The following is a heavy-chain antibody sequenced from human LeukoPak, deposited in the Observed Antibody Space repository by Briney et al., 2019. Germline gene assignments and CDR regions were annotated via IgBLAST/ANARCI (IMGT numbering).Heavy chain of an antibody. J-gene: IGHJ3*02. CDR2: IYYSGST. CDR1: LDSTTSNF. Sequence: PSETLSLTCTVSLDSTTSNFWSWVRQPPGKGLEWIGYIYYSGSTYYNPSLKSRVTISVDTSKNQFSLKLSSVTAADTAVYYCARERGAYYYDSSAYFDIWGQGTMVTVSS. D-gene: IGHD3-22*01. CDR3: ARERGAYYYDSSAYFDI. V-gene: IGHV4-59*06.